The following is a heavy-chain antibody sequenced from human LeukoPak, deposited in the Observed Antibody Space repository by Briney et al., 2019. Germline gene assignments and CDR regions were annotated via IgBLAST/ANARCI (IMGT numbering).Heavy chain of an antibody. Sequence: PGGSLRLSCAASGFAFSTYSMNWVRQAPGKGLEWVSSITSSSNYIYYADSVKGRFTISRDNAENSLYLQMNSLRVEDTAVYYCARDGHCSSTSCSSGSYYYWGQGTLVTVSS. CDR2: ITSSSNYI. CDR1: GFAFSTYS. D-gene: IGHD2-2*01. CDR3: ARDGHCSSTSCSSGSYYY. J-gene: IGHJ4*02. V-gene: IGHV3-21*01.